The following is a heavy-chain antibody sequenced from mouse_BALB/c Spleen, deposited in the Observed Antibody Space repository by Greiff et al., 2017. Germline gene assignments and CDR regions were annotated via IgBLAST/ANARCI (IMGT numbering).Heavy chain of an antibody. D-gene: IGHD1-1*01. CDR2: IWSGGST. Sequence: QVQLKESGPGLVQPSQSLSITCTASGFSLTSYGVHWVRQSPGKGLEWLGVIWSGGSTDYNAAFISRLSISKDNSKSQVFFKMNSLQANDTAIYSCASYYYGSSYLDYWGQGTSVTVSS. CDR1: GFSLTSYG. V-gene: IGHV2-2*02. J-gene: IGHJ4*01. CDR3: ASYYYGSSYLDY.